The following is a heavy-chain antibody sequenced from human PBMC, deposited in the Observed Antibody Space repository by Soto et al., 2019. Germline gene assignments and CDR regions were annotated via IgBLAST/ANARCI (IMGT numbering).Heavy chain of an antibody. J-gene: IGHJ4*02. Sequence: EVQLVESGGGLVQPGGSLRLSCAASGFTFSSYSMNWVRQAPGKGLEWVSYISSSSSTIYYSDSVKGRFTISRDNAKNSLYLQTNSLRDEDTAVYYCAMRGWLVLGFDYWGQGTLVTVSS. V-gene: IGHV3-48*02. CDR1: GFTFSSYS. D-gene: IGHD6-19*01. CDR3: AMRGWLVLGFDY. CDR2: ISSSSSTI.